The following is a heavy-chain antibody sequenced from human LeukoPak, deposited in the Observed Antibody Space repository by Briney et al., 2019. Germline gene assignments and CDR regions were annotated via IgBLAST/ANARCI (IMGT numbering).Heavy chain of an antibody. CDR2: ISGSGGGT. J-gene: IGHJ5*02. D-gene: IGHD5-12*01. V-gene: IGHV3-23*01. CDR1: GFTFSTFA. Sequence: GGSLRLSCAASGFTFSTFAMSWVRQAPGKGLEWVSAISGSGGGTYYADSVKGRLTISRDNSKNTLYLQMSSLRAEDTAVYYCAKAFSAYENWPPNWFDPWGQGALVTVSS. CDR3: AKAFSAYENWPPNWFDP.